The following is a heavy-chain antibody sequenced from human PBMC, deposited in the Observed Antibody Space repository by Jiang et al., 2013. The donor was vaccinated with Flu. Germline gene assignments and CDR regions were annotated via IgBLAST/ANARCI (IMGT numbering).Heavy chain of an antibody. CDR2: IFYSGTT. CDR1: GGSIRSGGYY. Sequence: GPGLVKPSQTLSLTCSVSGGSIRSGGYYWSWIRQNPGKGLERIGYIFYSGTTSYNPSLQSRVTISVDTSKNQFSLTLSAVTAADTAVYYCAREESIMVRGVNGMDVWGQGTTVTVSS. D-gene: IGHD3-10*01. CDR3: AREESIMVRGVNGMDV. J-gene: IGHJ6*02. V-gene: IGHV4-31*03.